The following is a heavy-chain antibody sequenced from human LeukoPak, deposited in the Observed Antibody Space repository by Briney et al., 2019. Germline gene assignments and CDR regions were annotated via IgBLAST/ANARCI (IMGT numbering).Heavy chain of an antibody. CDR3: ARPRGYSSSDFDY. J-gene: IGHJ4*02. Sequence: ASVKVSCEASGYTFTGYYMHWVRQAPGQGLEWMGWINPNSGGTNYAQKFQGRVTMTRDTSISTAYMELSRLRSDDTAVYYCARPRGYSSSDFDYWGQGTLVTVSS. V-gene: IGHV1-2*02. D-gene: IGHD6-6*01. CDR2: INPNSGGT. CDR1: GYTFTGYY.